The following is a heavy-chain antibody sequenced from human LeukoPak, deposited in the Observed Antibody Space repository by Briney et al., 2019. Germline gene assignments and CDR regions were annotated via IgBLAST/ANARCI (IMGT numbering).Heavy chain of an antibody. CDR2: ISYDGSNK. CDR3: ARDEGIAAADY. D-gene: IGHD6-13*01. J-gene: IGHJ4*02. CDR1: GFTFSSYA. Sequence: GALRLSCAASGFTFSSYAMHWVRQAPGKGLGWVAVISYDGSNKYYADSVKGRFTISRDNSKNTLYLQMNSLRVEDTAVYYCARDEGIAAADYWGQGTLVTVSS. V-gene: IGHV3-30-3*01.